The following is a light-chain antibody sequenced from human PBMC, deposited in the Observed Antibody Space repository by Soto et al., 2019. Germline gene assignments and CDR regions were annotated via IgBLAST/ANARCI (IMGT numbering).Light chain of an antibody. CDR1: QTIRSNY. Sequence: ETVLTQSPGTLSLSPGERATLSCRASQTIRSNYLAWYRQTPGQAPRLLIYGASNRATGIADRFSGSGSGTDFTLIISNLEPEDFALYYCQQYGSSPWTFGQGTKVEIK. V-gene: IGKV3-20*01. CDR3: QQYGSSPWT. J-gene: IGKJ1*01. CDR2: GAS.